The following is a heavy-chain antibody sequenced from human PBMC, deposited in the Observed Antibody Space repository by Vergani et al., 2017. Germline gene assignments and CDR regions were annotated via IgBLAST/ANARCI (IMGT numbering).Heavy chain of an antibody. Sequence: EVQLLQSEGAVVQPGGPLRLSCVASGLPFSSHAMSWVRQGHGQGLEWVSSIKNTGDSTHYEDSVKGRFTISRNNSKNTLYLQMNSLRVEETAVYYCGRGSDNYNWGQGTVVTVSS. J-gene: IGHJ4*02. D-gene: IGHD5-24*01. CDR2: IKNTGDST. V-gene: IGHV3-23*01. CDR3: GRGSDNYN. CDR1: GLPFSSHA.